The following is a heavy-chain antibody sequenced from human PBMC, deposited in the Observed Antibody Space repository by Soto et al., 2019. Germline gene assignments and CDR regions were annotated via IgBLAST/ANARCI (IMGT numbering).Heavy chain of an antibody. D-gene: IGHD3-22*01. V-gene: IGHV1-18*01. Sequence: QVHLVQSGLEVKKPGASVSVSCRASGSTLTSYGISWVRQAPGQGFEWMGWISVNNGNTQYAQKFKGRVSMTTDTSTATVYMVLRSLRSDDTAVYYCARDGSYDSIDHWVGDSALEIWGQGTMVTVSS. CDR3: ARDGSYDSIDHWVGDSALEI. J-gene: IGHJ3*02. CDR2: ISVNNGNT. CDR1: GSTLTSYG.